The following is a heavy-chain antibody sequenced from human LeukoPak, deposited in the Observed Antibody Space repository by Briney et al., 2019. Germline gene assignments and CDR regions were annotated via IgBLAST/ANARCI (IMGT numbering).Heavy chain of an antibody. CDR1: GFTFSSYS. D-gene: IGHD4-11*01. Sequence: GGSLRLSCAASGFTFSSYSMNWVRQAPGKGLEWVSSISSSSSYIYYADSVKGRFTISRDNAKNSLYLQMNSLRAEDTAVYYCAKAIKTTVTTDGHYYYYGMDVWGQGTTVTVSS. CDR2: ISSSSSYI. CDR3: AKAIKTTVTTDGHYYYYGMDV. V-gene: IGHV3-21*01. J-gene: IGHJ6*02.